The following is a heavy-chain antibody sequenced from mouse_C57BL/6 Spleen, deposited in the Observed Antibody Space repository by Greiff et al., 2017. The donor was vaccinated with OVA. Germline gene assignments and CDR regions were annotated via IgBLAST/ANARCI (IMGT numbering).Heavy chain of an antibody. CDR3: VSLSRGYAMDD. Sequence: VKLMESGPGLVAPSQSLSITCTVSGFSLTSYGVDWVRQSPGKGLEWLGVIWGVGSTNYNSALKSRLSISKDNSKSQVFLKMNSLQTDDTAMYYCVSLSRGYAMDDWGQGTSVTVSS. J-gene: IGHJ4*01. D-gene: IGHD6-1*01. V-gene: IGHV2-6*01. CDR1: GFSLTSYG. CDR2: IWGVGST.